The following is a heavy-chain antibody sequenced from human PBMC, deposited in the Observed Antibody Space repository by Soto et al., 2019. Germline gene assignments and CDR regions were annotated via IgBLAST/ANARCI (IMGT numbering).Heavy chain of an antibody. CDR1: GGYIRSYY. V-gene: IGHV4-59*12. CDR3: ARDQSSSNWFDP. D-gene: IGHD6-13*01. CDR2: IYYSGST. J-gene: IGHJ5*02. Sequence: SETLPLTCTVSGGYIRSYYWRCIRQHPGKGLEWIGEIYYSGSTNYNPSLKSRVTISVDKSKNQFSLKLSSVTAADTAVYYCARDQSSSNWFDPWGQGTLVTVSS.